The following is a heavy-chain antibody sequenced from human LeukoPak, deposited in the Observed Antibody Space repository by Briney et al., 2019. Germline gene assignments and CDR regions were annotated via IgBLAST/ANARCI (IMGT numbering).Heavy chain of an antibody. CDR1: GYTLTELS. V-gene: IGHV1-24*01. D-gene: IGHD3-10*01. J-gene: IGHJ4*02. CDR2: FDPEDGET. Sequence: VASVKVSRKVSGYTLTELSMHWVRQAPAKGREWVGGFDPEDGETIYAQKLQGRVTMTEDTSTDTAYMELSSLRSEETAVYYCATDHYLVRGSGSYYNWGQGTLVTVSS. CDR3: ATDHYLVRGSGSYYN.